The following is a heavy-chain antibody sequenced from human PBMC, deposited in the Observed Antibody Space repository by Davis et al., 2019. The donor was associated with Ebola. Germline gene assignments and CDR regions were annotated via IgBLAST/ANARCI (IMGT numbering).Heavy chain of an antibody. CDR1: GFTFSSYG. CDR2: IWYDGSNK. D-gene: IGHD3-3*01. J-gene: IGHJ6*04. V-gene: IGHV3-33*06. CDR3: AKSGLSFGVVKYHYGMDV. Sequence: GESLKISCAASGFTFSSYGMHWVRQAPGKGLEWVSVIWYDGSNKYYADSVKGRFTISRDNSKKTLYLQMNSLGAEDTAVYYCAKSGLSFGVVKYHYGMDVWGKGTTVTVSS.